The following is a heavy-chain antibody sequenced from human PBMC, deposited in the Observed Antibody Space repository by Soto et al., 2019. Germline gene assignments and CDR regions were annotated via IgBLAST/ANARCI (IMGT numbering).Heavy chain of an antibody. J-gene: IGHJ6*03. CDR1: GGSISSSSYY. D-gene: IGHD3-9*01. CDR3: ARGLDPYYYYYMDV. CDR2: IYYSGST. V-gene: IGHV4-39*07. Sequence: PSETLSLTCTVSGGSISSSSYYWGWIRQPPGKGLEWIGSIYYSGSTNYNPSLKSRVTISVDTSKNQFSLKLSSVTAADTAVYYCARGLDPYYYYYMDVWGKGTTVTVSS.